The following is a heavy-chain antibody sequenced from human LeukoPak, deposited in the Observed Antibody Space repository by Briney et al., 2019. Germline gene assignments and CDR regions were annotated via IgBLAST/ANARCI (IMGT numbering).Heavy chain of an antibody. CDR2: ISWNFSPL. CDR3: AKGGNTANFDY. V-gene: IGHV3-9*01. Sequence: QSGGSLRLSCAASGFTFEDYTMHWVRQAPGKGLEGVSGISWNFSPLVYADSVRGRFTVSRDNAKNSLYLQINSLTSEDTAVYYCAKGGNTANFDYWGQGTLVTVSS. CDR1: GFTFEDYT. D-gene: IGHD1-26*01. J-gene: IGHJ4*02.